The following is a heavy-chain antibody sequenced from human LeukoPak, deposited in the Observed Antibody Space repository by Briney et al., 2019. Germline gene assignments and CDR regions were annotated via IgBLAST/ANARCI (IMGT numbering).Heavy chain of an antibody. V-gene: IGHV1-69*01. CDR2: IIPIFGTA. Sequence: GSSVKVSCKASGGTFSSYAISWVRRAPGQGLEWMGGIIPIFGTANYAQKFQGRVTITADESTSTAYMELSSLRSEDTAVYYCARALVDTAMVGLYYFDYWGQGTLVTVSS. CDR1: GGTFSSYA. D-gene: IGHD5-18*01. CDR3: ARALVDTAMVGLYYFDY. J-gene: IGHJ4*02.